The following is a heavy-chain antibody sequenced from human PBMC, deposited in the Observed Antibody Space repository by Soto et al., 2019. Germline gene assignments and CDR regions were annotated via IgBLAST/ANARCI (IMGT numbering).Heavy chain of an antibody. CDR2: ISYDGSNK. CDR3: AKPSADYGDYVPFDY. D-gene: IGHD4-17*01. J-gene: IGHJ4*02. V-gene: IGHV3-30*18. CDR1: GFTFSSYG. Sequence: QVQLVESGGGVVQPGRSLRLSCAASGFTFSSYGMHWVRQAPGKGLEWVAVISYDGSNKYYADSVKGRFTISRDNSKTTLYRQMNSLRAEDTAVYYCAKPSADYGDYVPFDYWGQGTLVTVSS.